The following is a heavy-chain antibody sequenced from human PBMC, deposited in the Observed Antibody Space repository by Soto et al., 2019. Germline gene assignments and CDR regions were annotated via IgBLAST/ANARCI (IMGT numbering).Heavy chain of an antibody. CDR3: ARASCTNGVCHDYYYYYYMDV. Sequence: PSETLSLTCTVSGGSISSYYWSWIRQPPGKGLEWIGYIYYSGSTNYSPSLKSRVTISVDTSKNQFSLKLSSVTAADTAVYYCARASCTNGVCHDYYYYYYMDVWGKGTTVTVSS. D-gene: IGHD2-8*01. V-gene: IGHV4-59*01. J-gene: IGHJ6*03. CDR2: IYYSGST. CDR1: GGSISSYY.